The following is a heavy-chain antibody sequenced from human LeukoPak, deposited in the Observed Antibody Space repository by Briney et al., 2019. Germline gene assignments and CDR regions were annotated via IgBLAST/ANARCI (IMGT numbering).Heavy chain of an antibody. V-gene: IGHV1-46*01. CDR2: INPSGGNT. J-gene: IGHJ4*02. D-gene: IGHD1-26*01. CDR1: GYTFTKYW. CDR3: ARDIVGAATETFDY. Sequence: ASVTVSCKASGYTFTKYWMHWVRQAPGQGLEWMGVINPSGGNTHHAQTFQGRVTMTRDTSARTVYMELSSLRSEDTAFYYCARDIVGAATETFDYWGQGTLVTVSS.